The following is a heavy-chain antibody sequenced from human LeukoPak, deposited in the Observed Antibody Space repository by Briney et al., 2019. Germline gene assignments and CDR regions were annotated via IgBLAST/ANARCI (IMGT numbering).Heavy chain of an antibody. CDR1: GFTFSSYV. CDR2: ISYCGSNK. D-gene: IGHD4-11*01. CDR3: ATNLTKAVYY. J-gene: IGHJ4*02. Sequence: GSSVRLFCAASGFTFSSYVMHGVRQAPGKGLEWVAVISYCGSNKYYADSVQGRFTISRENSKNTPYLQQNSLRAAGAAVYYCATNLTKAVYYWGQGTLVTVSS. V-gene: IGHV3-30-3*01.